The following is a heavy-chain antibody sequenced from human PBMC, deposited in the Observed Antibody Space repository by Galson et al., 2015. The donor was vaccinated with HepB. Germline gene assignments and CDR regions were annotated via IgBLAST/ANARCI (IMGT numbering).Heavy chain of an antibody. J-gene: IGHJ6*02. CDR3: ANGRYYDSSGYFMDV. V-gene: IGHV3-30*18. D-gene: IGHD3-22*01. Sequence: SLRLSCAASGFTFSSYGMHWVRQAPGKGLEWVAVISYDGSNKYYADSVKGRFTISRDNSKNTLYLQMNSLRAEDTAVYYCANGRYYDSSGYFMDVWGQGTTVTVSS. CDR2: ISYDGSNK. CDR1: GFTFSSYG.